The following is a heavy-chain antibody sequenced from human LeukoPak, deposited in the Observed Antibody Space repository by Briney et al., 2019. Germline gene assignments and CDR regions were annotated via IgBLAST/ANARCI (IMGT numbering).Heavy chain of an antibody. CDR3: ARYYYDSSGSPEGGFDP. Sequence: SVKVSCKASGGTFCSYAISWVRQAPGQGLEWMGRIIPIFGTANYAQKFQGRVTITTDESTSTAYMELSSLRSEDTAVYYCARYYYDSSGSPEGGFDPWGQGTLVTVSS. CDR2: IIPIFGTA. V-gene: IGHV1-69*05. CDR1: GGTFCSYA. D-gene: IGHD3-22*01. J-gene: IGHJ5*02.